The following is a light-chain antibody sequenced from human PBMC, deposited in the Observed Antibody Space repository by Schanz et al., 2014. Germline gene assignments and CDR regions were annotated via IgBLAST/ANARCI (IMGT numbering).Light chain of an antibody. CDR2: EAN. CDR1: SSDIGAYDL. J-gene: IGLJ1*01. Sequence: QSALTQPASVSGSPGQSITISCSGTSSDIGAYDLVSWYQQYPDKVPKLMIYEANKRPLGVSNRFSGSKSGNTASLTISGLQAEDEADYYCCSYAGSSISGVFGTGTKVTVL. V-gene: IGLV2-23*01. CDR3: CSYAGSSISGV.